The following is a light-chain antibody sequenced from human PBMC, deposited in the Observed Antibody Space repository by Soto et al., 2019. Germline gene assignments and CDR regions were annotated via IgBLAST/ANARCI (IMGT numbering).Light chain of an antibody. Sequence: QSVLTQPPSASGTPGQRVTISCSGSSSNIGSNAVNWYQQLPGTAPKLLIYSNNQRPSGVPDRLSGSKSGTSATLAISGLQSEDEADYYCCSYAGSSHVFGTGTKVTVL. J-gene: IGLJ1*01. CDR2: SNN. V-gene: IGLV1-44*01. CDR1: SSNIGSNA. CDR3: CSYAGSSHV.